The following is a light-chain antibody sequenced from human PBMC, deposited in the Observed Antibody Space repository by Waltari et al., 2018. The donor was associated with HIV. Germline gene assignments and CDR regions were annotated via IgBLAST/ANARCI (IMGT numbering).Light chain of an antibody. Sequence: QSVFTQPPSVFSAPGTKVTISCPGSSSHIGNHSVSSYQQLPGTAPKILIYDNNRRPSGIPDRFSGSKSGTSATLGITGLQTGDEADYYCGTWDSSLSAGVFGGGTKLTVL. CDR3: GTWDSSLSAGV. CDR2: DNN. J-gene: IGLJ2*01. CDR1: SSHIGNHS. V-gene: IGLV1-51*01.